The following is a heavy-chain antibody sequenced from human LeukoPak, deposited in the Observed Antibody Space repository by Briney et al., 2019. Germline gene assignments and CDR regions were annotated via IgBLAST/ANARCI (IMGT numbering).Heavy chain of an antibody. V-gene: IGHV1-69*05. CDR1: GGTFSSYA. CDR2: IIPIFGTA. J-gene: IGHJ4*02. Sequence: ASVKVSCKASGGTFSSYAISWVRQAPGQGLEWMGRIIPIFGTANYAQKFQGRVTITTDESTSTAYMELSSLRSEDTAVYHCAREKSIAAAGTIGWGQGTLVTVSS. D-gene: IGHD6-13*01. CDR3: AREKSIAAAGTIG.